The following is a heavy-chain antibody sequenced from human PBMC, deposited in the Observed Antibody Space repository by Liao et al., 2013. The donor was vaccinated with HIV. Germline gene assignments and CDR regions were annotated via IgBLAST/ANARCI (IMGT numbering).Heavy chain of an antibody. CDR2: INHRGRT. J-gene: IGHJ5*02. CDR3: ARGGRIMFGGAQLRP. Sequence: QLQLQESGPGLVKPSETLSLTCAVYGGSFSGYYWSWIRQPPGKGLEWIGEINHRGRTNYNPSLKSRVTISEDTSKNQFSLKLSSVTAADTAVYYCARGGRIMFGGAQLRPWGQGTLVTVSS. CDR1: GGSFSGYY. D-gene: IGHD3-16*01. V-gene: IGHV4-34*01.